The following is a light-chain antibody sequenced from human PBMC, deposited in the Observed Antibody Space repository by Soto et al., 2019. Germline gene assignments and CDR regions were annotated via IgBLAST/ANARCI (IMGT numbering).Light chain of an antibody. Sequence: EIVLTQSPGTLSLSPGERATLSCRASQSVSSSYLAWYQQKPGQAPRLLIYGASSRATGIPDRFSGSGSGTEFTLTISRLEPEDFAVYYWQQYGSSPPVTVGPGTKVDIK. CDR1: QSVSSSY. CDR2: GAS. CDR3: QQYGSSPPVT. J-gene: IGKJ3*01. V-gene: IGKV3-20*01.